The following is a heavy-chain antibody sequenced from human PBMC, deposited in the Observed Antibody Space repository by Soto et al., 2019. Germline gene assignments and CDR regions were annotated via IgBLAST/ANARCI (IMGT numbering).Heavy chain of an antibody. V-gene: IGHV4-59*12. CDR1: GGSISSYY. CDR2: IYYSGNT. Sequence: PSETLSLTCTVSGGSISSYYWSWIRQPPGKGLEWIGYIYYSGNTYYNPSLKRRFSISVDTSKNQFSLKLSSVTAADTAVYYCARSIDPWGQGTLVTVSS. CDR3: ARSIDP. J-gene: IGHJ5*02.